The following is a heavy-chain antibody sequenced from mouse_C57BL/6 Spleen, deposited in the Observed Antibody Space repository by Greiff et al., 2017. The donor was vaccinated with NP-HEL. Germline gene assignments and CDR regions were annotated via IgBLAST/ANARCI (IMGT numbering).Heavy chain of an antibody. CDR3: ARRRYGNYDAMDY. CDR2: INPNNGGT. CDR1: GYTFTDYN. D-gene: IGHD2-1*01. J-gene: IGHJ4*01. V-gene: IGHV1-18*01. Sequence: EVKLMESGPELVKPGASVKIPCKASGYTFTDYNMDWVKQSHGKSLEWIGDINPNNGGTIYNQKFKGKATLTVDKSSSTAYMELRSLTSEDTAVYYCARRRYGNYDAMDYWGQGTSVTVSS.